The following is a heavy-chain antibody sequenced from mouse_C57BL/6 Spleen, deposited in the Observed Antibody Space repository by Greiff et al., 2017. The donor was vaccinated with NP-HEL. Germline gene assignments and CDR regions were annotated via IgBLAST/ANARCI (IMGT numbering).Heavy chain of an antibody. D-gene: IGHD1-1*01. V-gene: IGHV1-18*01. Sequence: EVQLQQSGPELVKPGASVKIPCKASGYTFTDYNMDWVKQSHGKSLEWIGDINPNNGGTIYNQKFKGKATLTVDKSSSTACMELRSLTSEDTAVYYCARVMDYYGSSYYYYAMDYWGQGTSVTVSS. CDR3: ARVMDYYGSSYYYYAMDY. CDR2: INPNNGGT. CDR1: GYTFTDYN. J-gene: IGHJ4*01.